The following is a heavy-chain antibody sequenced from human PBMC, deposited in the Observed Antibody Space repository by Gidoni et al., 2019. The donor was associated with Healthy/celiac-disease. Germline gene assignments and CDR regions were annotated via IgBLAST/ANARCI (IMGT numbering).Heavy chain of an antibody. J-gene: IGHJ4*02. CDR2: IIPIFGTA. CDR1: GGTFSSYA. Sequence: QVQLVQSGAEVKKPGSSVKVSCKASGGTFSSYAISWVRQAPGQGLEWMGGIIPIFGTANYAQKFQGRVTITADESTSTAYMELSSLRSEDTAVYYCARASGPNGEMAINMEVFFDYWGQGTLVTVSS. V-gene: IGHV1-69*01. CDR3: ARASGPNGEMAINMEVFFDY. D-gene: IGHD2-21*01.